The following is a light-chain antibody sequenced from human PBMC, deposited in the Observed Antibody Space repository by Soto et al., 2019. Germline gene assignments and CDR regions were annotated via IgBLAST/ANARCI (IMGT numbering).Light chain of an antibody. CDR1: QSVSSNY. CDR3: QQYGRSPT. V-gene: IGKV3-20*01. Sequence: EIVLTQSPGTLSLSPGERATLSCRSSQSVSSNYLAWYQQKPDQAPRLVIYDVSGRATGIPDRFSGSGSGTYFTLTISRLEPEAFAVYYCQQYGRSPTFGQGTKVEI. J-gene: IGKJ1*01. CDR2: DVS.